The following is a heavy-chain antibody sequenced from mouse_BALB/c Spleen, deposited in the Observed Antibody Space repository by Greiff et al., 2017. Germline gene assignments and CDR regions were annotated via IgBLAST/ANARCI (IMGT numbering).Heavy chain of an antibody. CDR1: GYSITSDYA. CDR2: ISYSGST. CDR3: ARMIYYGTVTSSFDY. V-gene: IGHV3-2*02. D-gene: IGHD2-1*01. J-gene: IGHJ2*01. Sequence: VQLKESGPGLVKPSQSLSLTCTVTGYSITSDYAWNWIRQFPGNKLEWMGYISYSGSTSYNPSLKSRISITRDTSKNQFFLQLNSVTTEDTATYYCARMIYYGTVTSSFDYWGQGTTLTVSS.